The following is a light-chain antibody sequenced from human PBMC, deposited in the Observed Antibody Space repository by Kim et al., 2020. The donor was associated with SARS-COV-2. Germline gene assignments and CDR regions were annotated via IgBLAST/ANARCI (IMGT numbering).Light chain of an antibody. V-gene: IGKV4-1*01. J-gene: IGKJ5*01. CDR2: WAS. CDR3: QQYYGTPLA. Sequence: DIVMTQSPDSLAVSLRERATINCKSSQSLLYSSKNKNCLAWYQQRPGQPPKLLIYWASIRESGVPDRFSGTGSGTDFTLTISSLQAEDVAVYYCQQYYGTPLAFGQGTRLEIK. CDR1: QSLLYSSKNKNC.